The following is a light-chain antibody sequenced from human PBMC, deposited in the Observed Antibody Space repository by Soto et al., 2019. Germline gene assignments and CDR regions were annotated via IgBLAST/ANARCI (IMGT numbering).Light chain of an antibody. J-gene: IGKJ1*01. CDR3: QQYNSYPWT. CDR2: DAS. CDR1: QTISSH. V-gene: IGKV1-13*02. Sequence: IQMPKSPSSLSASVGDRVIITCLASQTISSHLNWYQQKPGKAPKLLIYDASSLESGVPSRFSGSGSGTEFTLTISSLQPDDFATYYCQQYNSYPWTFGQGTKVDI.